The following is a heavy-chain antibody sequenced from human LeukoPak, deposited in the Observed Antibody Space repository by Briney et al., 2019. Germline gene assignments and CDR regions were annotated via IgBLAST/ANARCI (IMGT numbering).Heavy chain of an antibody. D-gene: IGHD6-6*01. V-gene: IGHV4-34*12. CDR1: GGSSSGYY. CDR3: AGYTSSSRFELGWFDP. Sequence: SETLSLTCAVYGGSSSGYYWSWIRQPPGKGLEWIGEIIHSGSTNYTPSLKSRVTISVDTSKNQFSLKLSSVTAADTAVYYCAGYTSSSRFELGWFDPWGQGTLVTVSS. J-gene: IGHJ5*02. CDR2: IIHSGST.